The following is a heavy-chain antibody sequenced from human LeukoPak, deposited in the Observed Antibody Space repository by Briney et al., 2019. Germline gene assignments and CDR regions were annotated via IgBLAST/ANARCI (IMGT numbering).Heavy chain of an antibody. Sequence: SETLSLTCTVSGGSIISGSYYWSWIRQPAGKGLEWIGRIYTSGSTNYNPSLKSRVTISVDTSKNQFPLKLSSVTAADTAVYYCARAGRYYYYYGMDVWGQGTTVTVSS. CDR1: GGSIISGSYY. V-gene: IGHV4-61*02. J-gene: IGHJ6*02. CDR2: IYTSGST. CDR3: ARAGRYYYYYGMDV.